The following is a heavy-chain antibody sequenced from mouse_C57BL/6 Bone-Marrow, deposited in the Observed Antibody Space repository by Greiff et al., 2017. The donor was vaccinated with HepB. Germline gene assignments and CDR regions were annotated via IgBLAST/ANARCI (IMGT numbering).Heavy chain of an antibody. V-gene: IGHV2-5*01. J-gene: IGHJ4*01. Sequence: QVQLKQSGPGLVQPSQSLSITCTVSGFSFTSYGVHWVRQSPGKGLEWLGVIWRGGSTAYNAAFMSRLSITKDNSKSQVFFKMNSLQADDTAIYYCAKKSPYYDYDDYAMDYWGQGTSVTVSS. D-gene: IGHD2-4*01. CDR2: IWRGGST. CDR3: AKKSPYYDYDDYAMDY. CDR1: GFSFTSYG.